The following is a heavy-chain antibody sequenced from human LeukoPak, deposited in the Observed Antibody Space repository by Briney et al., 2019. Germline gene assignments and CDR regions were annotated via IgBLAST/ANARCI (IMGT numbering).Heavy chain of an antibody. CDR1: GGTFSSYV. Sequence: GSSVKVSCKASGGTFSSYVISWVRQAPGQGLEWMGRIIPILGIANYAQKSQGRVTITADESTSTAYMELSSLRSEDTAVYYCAASYGSGSYYLYYFDYWGQGTLVTVSS. V-gene: IGHV1-69*04. CDR2: IIPILGIA. D-gene: IGHD3-10*01. CDR3: AASYGSGSYYLYYFDY. J-gene: IGHJ4*02.